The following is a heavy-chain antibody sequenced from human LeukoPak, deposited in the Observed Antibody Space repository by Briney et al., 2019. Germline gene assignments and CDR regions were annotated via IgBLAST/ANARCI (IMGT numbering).Heavy chain of an antibody. CDR3: ARDLGSGSHNAADY. CDR1: GFTFSSYW. CDR2: IKQDGSEK. J-gene: IGHJ4*02. Sequence: PGGSLRLSCAASGFTFSSYWMSWVRRAPGKGLEWVANIKQDGSEKYYVDSVKGRFTISRDNAKNSLYLQMNSLRAEDTAVYYCARDLGSGSHNAADYWGQGTLVTVSS. V-gene: IGHV3-7*01. D-gene: IGHD3-10*01.